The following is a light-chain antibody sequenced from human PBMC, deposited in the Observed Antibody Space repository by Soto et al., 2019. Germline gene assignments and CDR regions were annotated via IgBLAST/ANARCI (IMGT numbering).Light chain of an antibody. Sequence: EIVLTQSPGTLSLSPGERATLSCRASQSVSSSYLAWYQQKPGQAPRLLIYGASSRATGIQDRFSGSGSGIDFTLTISRLEPEDFAVYYCQQYGSSPLTFGGGTTVEIK. CDR2: GAS. CDR3: QQYGSSPLT. CDR1: QSVSSSY. J-gene: IGKJ4*01. V-gene: IGKV3-20*01.